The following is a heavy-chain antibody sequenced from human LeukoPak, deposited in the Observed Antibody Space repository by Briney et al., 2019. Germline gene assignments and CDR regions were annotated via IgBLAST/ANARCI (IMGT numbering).Heavy chain of an antibody. D-gene: IGHD2-8*01. J-gene: IGHJ4*02. CDR1: GFTFSTYG. CDR3: ARLLAYGGGGEAFDY. Sequence: GGSLRLSCAASGFTFSTYGMSWVRQAPGKGLEWVANINHDGSEKYYLDSVRGRFTISRDNAKNSLYLQMNSLTAEDTSVYYCARLLAYGGGGEAFDYWGQGALVTVSS. V-gene: IGHV3-7*01. CDR2: INHDGSEK.